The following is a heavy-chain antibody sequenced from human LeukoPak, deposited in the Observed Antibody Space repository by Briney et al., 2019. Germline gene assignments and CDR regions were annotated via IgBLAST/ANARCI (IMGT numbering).Heavy chain of an antibody. CDR1: GFTFSSYA. D-gene: IGHD3-10*01. J-gene: IGHJ4*02. CDR2: ISGSGGST. CDR3: AKHITMVRGVILSY. Sequence: PGGSLRLSCAASGFTFSSYAMSWVRQAPGKGLEWVSAISGSGGSTYYADSVKGRFTISRDNSKNTLYLQMNSLRAEDTAVYYCAKHITMVRGVILSYWGQGTLVTVSS. V-gene: IGHV3-23*01.